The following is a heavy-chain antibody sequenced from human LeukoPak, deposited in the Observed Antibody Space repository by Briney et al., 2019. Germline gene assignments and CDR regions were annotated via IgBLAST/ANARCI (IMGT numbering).Heavy chain of an antibody. D-gene: IGHD6-6*01. CDR3: ARGWVGQQLVRGKSLKNWFDP. CDR2: IYYSGST. V-gene: IGHV4-39*07. CDR1: GGSISSSSYY. J-gene: IGHJ5*02. Sequence: SETLSLTCTVSGGSISSSSYYWGWIRQSPGKGLEWISSIYYSGSTNYNPSLKSRVTISVDTSKNQFSLKLSSVTAADTAVYYCARGWVGQQLVRGKSLKNWFDPWGQGTLVTVSS.